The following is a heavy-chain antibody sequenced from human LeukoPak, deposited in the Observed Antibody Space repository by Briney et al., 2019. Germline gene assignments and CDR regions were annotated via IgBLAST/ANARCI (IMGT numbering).Heavy chain of an antibody. Sequence: SETLSLTCAVYGGSFSGYYWSWIRQPPGKGLEWIGEINHSGSTNYNPSLKSRVTISVDTSKNQFSLKLSSVTAADTAVYYCARGIVGATLRWFDPWGQGTLVTVSS. CDR3: ARGIVGATLRWFDP. J-gene: IGHJ5*02. D-gene: IGHD1-26*01. CDR1: GGSFSGYY. CDR2: INHSGST. V-gene: IGHV4-34*01.